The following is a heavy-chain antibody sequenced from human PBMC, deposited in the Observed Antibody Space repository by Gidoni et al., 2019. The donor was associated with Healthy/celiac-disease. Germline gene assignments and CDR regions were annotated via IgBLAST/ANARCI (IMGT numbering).Heavy chain of an antibody. CDR1: GFTFSSYA. Sequence: QVQLVESGGGVVQPGRSLRLSCAASGFTFSSYAMHWVRQAPGKGLEWVAVISYDGSNKYYADSVKGRFTISRDNSKNTLYLQMNSLRAEDTAVYYCARGVSSSWYIPYYMDVWGKGTTVTVSS. V-gene: IGHV3-30-3*01. D-gene: IGHD6-13*01. CDR3: ARGVSSSWYIPYYMDV. J-gene: IGHJ6*03. CDR2: ISYDGSNK.